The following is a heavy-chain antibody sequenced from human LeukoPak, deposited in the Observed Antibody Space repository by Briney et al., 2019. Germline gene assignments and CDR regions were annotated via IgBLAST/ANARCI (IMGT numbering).Heavy chain of an antibody. CDR1: GFTFSSYG. CDR3: AKDIGRVGATDC. V-gene: IGHV3-30*02. D-gene: IGHD1-26*01. Sequence: GRSLRLSCAASGFTFSSYGMHWVRQTPGKGLEWVAFIRYDGSNKYYADSVKGRFTISRDNSKNTVYLQMNSLRAEDTAVYYCAKDIGRVGATDCWGQGTLVTVSS. J-gene: IGHJ4*02. CDR2: IRYDGSNK.